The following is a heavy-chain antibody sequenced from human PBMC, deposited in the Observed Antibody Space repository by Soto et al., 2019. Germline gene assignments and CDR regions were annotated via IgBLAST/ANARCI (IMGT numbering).Heavy chain of an antibody. CDR2: IKGDGTGK. V-gene: IGHV3-7*05. D-gene: IGHD5-12*01. CDR1: GFTFSNYW. Sequence: EVQVVESGGGLVQPGGSLRLSCAASGFTFSNYWMNWVRQAPGKGLEWVDSIKGDGTGKYYVDSVKGRFTISRDNAHNSVFLQMNSLRAAYTAVYYCVRDPGEYSDHWNYFDYWGQGKLVTVST. CDR3: VRDPGEYSDHWNYFDY. J-gene: IGHJ4*02.